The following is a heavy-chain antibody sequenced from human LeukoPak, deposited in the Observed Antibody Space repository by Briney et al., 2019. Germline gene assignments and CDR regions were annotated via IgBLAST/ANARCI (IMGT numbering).Heavy chain of an antibody. D-gene: IGHD3-10*01. J-gene: IGHJ4*02. Sequence: IISIYYADSLKGRFTISRDNAKNSLYLQMNSLRAEDTAVYYCAHYYGSGSYYNDGWYFDYWGQGTLVTVSS. CDR3: AHYYGSGSYYNDGWYFDY. V-gene: IGHV3-48*01. CDR2: IISI.